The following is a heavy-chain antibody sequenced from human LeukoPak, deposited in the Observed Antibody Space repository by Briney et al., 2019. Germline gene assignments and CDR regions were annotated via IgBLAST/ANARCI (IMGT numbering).Heavy chain of an antibody. D-gene: IGHD5-12*01. CDR1: RFTVSSNY. Sequence: GGSLRLSCAASRFTVSSNYMSWVRQAPGKGLEWVSVIYSGGSTYYADSVKGRFTISRDNSKNTLYLQMNSLRAEDTAVYYCARGQGYSGYADYYYYGMDVWGKGTTVTVSS. CDR3: ARGQGYSGYADYYYYGMDV. CDR2: IYSGGST. J-gene: IGHJ6*04. V-gene: IGHV3-53*01.